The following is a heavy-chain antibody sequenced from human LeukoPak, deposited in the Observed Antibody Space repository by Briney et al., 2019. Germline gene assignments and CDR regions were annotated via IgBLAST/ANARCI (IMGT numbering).Heavy chain of an antibody. D-gene: IGHD3-22*01. J-gene: IGHJ3*02. CDR3: ARMKYYYDSSGYYYDAFDI. V-gene: IGHV4-31*03. CDR1: GGSISSGGYY. CDR2: IYYSGST. Sequence: SETLSLTGTVSGGSISSGGYYWSWIRQHPGKGLEWIGYIYYSGSTYYNPSLKSRVTISVDTSKNQFSLKLSSVTAADTAVYYCARMKYYYDSSGYYYDAFDIWGQGTMVTVSS.